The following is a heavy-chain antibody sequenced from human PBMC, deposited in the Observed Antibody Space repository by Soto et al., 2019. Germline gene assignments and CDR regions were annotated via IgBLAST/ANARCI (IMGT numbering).Heavy chain of an antibody. CDR2: ISAYNGNT. Sequence: QVQLVQSGAEVKKPGASVKVSCKASGYTFTSYGISWVRQAPGQGLEWMGWISAYNGNTNYAQKLQGRVTMTTDTSTSTAYMELRSLRSDDTAVDYCARWGLGYCISTSCYAVRTACPVWGQGTLVTVSS. D-gene: IGHD2-2*01. V-gene: IGHV1-18*01. CDR1: GYTFTSYG. CDR3: ARWGLGYCISTSCYAVRTACPV. J-gene: IGHJ4*02.